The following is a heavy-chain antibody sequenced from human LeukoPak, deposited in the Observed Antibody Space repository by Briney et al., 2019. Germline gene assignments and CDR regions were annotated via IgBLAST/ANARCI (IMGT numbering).Heavy chain of an antibody. J-gene: IGHJ5*02. V-gene: IGHV1-18*01. D-gene: IGHD2-2*01. CDR3: ARDADVVVPGWFDP. CDR1: GYTFTSYG. CDR2: ISAYNGNT. Sequence: GASVKVSCKASGYTFTSYGISWVRQAPGQGLEWMGWISAYNGNTNYAQKLQGRVPMTTDTSTSTAYMELRSLRSDDTAVYYCARDADVVVPGWFDPWGQGTLVTVSS.